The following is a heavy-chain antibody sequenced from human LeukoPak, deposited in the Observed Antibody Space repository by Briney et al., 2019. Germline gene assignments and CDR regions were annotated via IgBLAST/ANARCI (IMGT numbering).Heavy chain of an antibody. CDR2: IIPIFGTA. CDR3: AEEAGDGYNYKGYFDY. D-gene: IGHD5-24*01. V-gene: IGHV1-69*05. CDR1: GGTFSSYA. J-gene: IGHJ4*02. Sequence: ASVKVSCKAPGGTFSSYAISWVRQAPGQGLEWMGRIIPIFGTANYAQKFQGRVTITTDESTSTAYMELSSLRSEDTAVYYCAEEAGDGYNYKGYFDYWGQGTLVTVSS.